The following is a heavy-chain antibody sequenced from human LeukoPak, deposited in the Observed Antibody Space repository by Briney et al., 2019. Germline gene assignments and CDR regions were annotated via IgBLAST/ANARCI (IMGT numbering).Heavy chain of an antibody. V-gene: IGHV3-23*01. J-gene: IGHJ4*02. D-gene: IGHD3-22*01. CDR1: GFTFSSYA. CDR2: ISGSGGST. Sequence: GGSLRLSCAASGFTFSSYAMSWVRQAPGKGLEWVSAISGSGGSTYYADSVKGRFTISRDNSKNTLYPQMNSLRAEDTAVYYCAKGTGYYDSSGPDPFYFDYWGQGTLVTVSS. CDR3: AKGTGYYDSSGPDPFYFDY.